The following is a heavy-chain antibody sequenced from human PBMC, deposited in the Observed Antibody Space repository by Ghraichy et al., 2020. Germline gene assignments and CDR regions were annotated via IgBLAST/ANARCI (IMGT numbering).Heavy chain of an antibody. Sequence: GESLNISCAASGFTFSSYGMHWVRQAPGKGLEWVAVIWYNGSNKYYADSVKGRFTISRDNSKNTLYLQMNSLRAEDTAVYYCARDQDRSYCSSTSCYNYYGMDVWGQGTTVTVSS. CDR1: GFTFSSYG. D-gene: IGHD2-2*02. J-gene: IGHJ6*02. CDR3: ARDQDRSYCSSTSCYNYYGMDV. CDR2: IWYNGSNK. V-gene: IGHV3-33*01.